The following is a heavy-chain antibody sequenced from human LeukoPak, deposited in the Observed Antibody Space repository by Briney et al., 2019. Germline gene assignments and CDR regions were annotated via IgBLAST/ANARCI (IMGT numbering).Heavy chain of an antibody. V-gene: IGHV3-7*03. Sequence: GGSLRLSCAASGFTFSSYWMSWVRQAPGKGLEWVANIKQDGSEEYYVESVKGRFTISRDNAKNSLYLQMNSLRAEDTAVYYCARDPDIAAAGSAFDIWGQGTMVTVSS. J-gene: IGHJ3*02. CDR2: IKQDGSEE. CDR3: ARDPDIAAAGSAFDI. CDR1: GFTFSSYW. D-gene: IGHD6-13*01.